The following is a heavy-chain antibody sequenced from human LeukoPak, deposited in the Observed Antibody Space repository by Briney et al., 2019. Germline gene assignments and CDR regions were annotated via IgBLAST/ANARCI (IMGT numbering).Heavy chain of an antibody. CDR1: GGTFSSYA. V-gene: IGHV1-69*05. D-gene: IGHD5-18*01. CDR3: ARSRGYSYGFIDY. CDR2: IIPIFGTA. Sequence: ASVKVSCKASGGTFSSYAISWVRQAPGQGLEWMGGIIPIFGTANYAQKFQGRVTITTDESTSTAYTELSSLRSEDTAVYYCARSRGYSYGFIDYWGQGTLVTVSS. J-gene: IGHJ4*02.